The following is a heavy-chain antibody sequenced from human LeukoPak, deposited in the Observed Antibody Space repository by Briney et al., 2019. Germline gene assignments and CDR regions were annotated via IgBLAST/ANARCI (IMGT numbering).Heavy chain of an antibody. CDR1: GYTFTSYD. Sequence: ASVKVSCKASGYTFTSYDINWVRQATGKRHQGLRWMNPNSGNTGYAQKFQGRVTMTRNTSISTAYMELSSLRSEDTAVYYCARSVEQWLVYNWFDPWGQGTLVTVSS. J-gene: IGHJ5*02. CDR2: MNPNSGNT. V-gene: IGHV1-8*01. CDR3: ARSVEQWLVYNWFDP. D-gene: IGHD6-19*01.